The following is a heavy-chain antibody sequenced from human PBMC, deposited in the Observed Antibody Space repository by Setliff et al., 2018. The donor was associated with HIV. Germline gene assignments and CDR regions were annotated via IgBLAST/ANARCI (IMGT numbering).Heavy chain of an antibody. D-gene: IGHD3-3*01. Sequence: SETLSLTCAFYGGSFSSYYWSWIRQPAGKGLDWIGNIYYIGNTDYNPSLKSRVTISIDTSKNQFSLKLSSVTAADTAIYYCARVPRITTLRNAFDIWGQGTMVTVSS. CDR1: GGSFSSYY. V-gene: IGHV4-59*06. CDR2: IYYIGNT. CDR3: ARVPRITTLRNAFDI. J-gene: IGHJ3*02.